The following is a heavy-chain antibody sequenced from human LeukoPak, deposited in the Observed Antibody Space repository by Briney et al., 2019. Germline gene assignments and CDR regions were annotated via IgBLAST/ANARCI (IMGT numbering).Heavy chain of an antibody. CDR2: ISGSGGST. CDR3: ARGEQLVQVDY. V-gene: IGHV3-23*01. J-gene: IGHJ4*02. CDR1: GFTFSSYA. Sequence: GSLRLSCAASGFTFSSYAMSWVRQAPGKGLEWVSAISGSGGSTYYADSVKGRFTISRDNAKNSLYLQMNSLRAEDTAVYYCARGEQLVQVDYWGQGTLVTVSS. D-gene: IGHD6-13*01.